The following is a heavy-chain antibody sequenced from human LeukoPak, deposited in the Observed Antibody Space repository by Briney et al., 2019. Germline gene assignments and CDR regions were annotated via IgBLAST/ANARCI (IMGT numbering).Heavy chain of an antibody. CDR3: ARYRNEALFAFDI. Sequence: PSETLSLTCTVSGDSISNYYWSWIRQPPGQGLEWIGYIYYSGNTDYNPSLKSRVTISVDTSKNQFSLRLNSVTAADTAVYYCARYRNEALFAFDIWGQGTMVTVSS. CDR1: GDSISNYY. J-gene: IGHJ3*02. D-gene: IGHD1-14*01. V-gene: IGHV4-59*01. CDR2: IYYSGNT.